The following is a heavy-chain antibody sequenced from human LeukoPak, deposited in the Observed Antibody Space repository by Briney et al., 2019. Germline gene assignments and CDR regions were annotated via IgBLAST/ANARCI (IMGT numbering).Heavy chain of an antibody. CDR3: ARDAFCLNGVCYSGRYDY. J-gene: IGHJ4*02. Sequence: SETLSLTCAAHGGSFSGYYWTWIRQSPGKGMEWIGEVNSRGSANYNPPLTSRVTISVDTSKNQFSLRLTSVTAADAGVYYCARDAFCLNGVCYSGRYDYWGQGILVSVSS. CDR1: GGSFSGYY. CDR2: VNSRGSA. V-gene: IGHV4-34*01. D-gene: IGHD2-21*02.